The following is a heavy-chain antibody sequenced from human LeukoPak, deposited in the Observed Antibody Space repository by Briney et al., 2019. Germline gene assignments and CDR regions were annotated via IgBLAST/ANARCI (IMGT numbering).Heavy chain of an antibody. J-gene: IGHJ4*02. CDR3: ARHESGSYLGY. V-gene: IGHV4-39*01. CDR2: IYYSGST. Sequence: PSETLSLTCTVSGGSISSSSYYWGWIRQPPGKGLEWIGSIYYSGSTYYNSSLKSRVTISVDTSKNQFSLKLSSVTAADTAVYYCARHESGSYLGYWGQGTLVTVSS. D-gene: IGHD1-26*01. CDR1: GGSISSSSYY.